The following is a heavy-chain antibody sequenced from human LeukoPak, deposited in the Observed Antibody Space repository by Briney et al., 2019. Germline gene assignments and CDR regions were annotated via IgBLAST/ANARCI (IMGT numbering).Heavy chain of an antibody. CDR1: GGTFSSYA. D-gene: IGHD3-10*01. Sequence: ASVKVSCKASGGTFSSYAISWVRQAPGQGLEWMGWINPNSGGTNYAQKLQGRVTMTRDTSISTAYMELSRLRSDDTAVYYCARNVLLWFGELPPNYYYYMDVWGNGTTVTISS. V-gene: IGHV1-2*02. CDR3: ARNVLLWFGELPPNYYYYMDV. CDR2: INPNSGGT. J-gene: IGHJ6*03.